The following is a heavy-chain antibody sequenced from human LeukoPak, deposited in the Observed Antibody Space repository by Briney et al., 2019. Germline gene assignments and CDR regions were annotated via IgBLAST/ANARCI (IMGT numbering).Heavy chain of an antibody. CDR1: GFTFSSYG. D-gene: IGHD3-22*01. CDR3: AKDWYSMIVVMSASDI. Sequence: GGSLRLSCAASGFTFSSYGMIWVRQAPGKGLEWVAFIRYDGSNKYYADSVKGRFTISRDNSKNTLYLQMNSLRAEDTAVYYCAKDWYSMIVVMSASDIWGQGTMVTVSS. J-gene: IGHJ3*02. V-gene: IGHV3-30*02. CDR2: IRYDGSNK.